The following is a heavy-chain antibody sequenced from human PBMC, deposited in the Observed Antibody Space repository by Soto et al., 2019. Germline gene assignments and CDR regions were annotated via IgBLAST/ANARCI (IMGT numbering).Heavy chain of an antibody. J-gene: IGHJ6*02. D-gene: IGHD2-2*03. CDR3: ARLNGYCVSTYCHGYYGMDV. V-gene: IGHV4-39*01. CDR1: GGSVGSNSYS. CDR2: IYSSENT. Sequence: QLQLQESGPGLVKPSETLSLTCTVSGGSVGSNSYSWGWIRQSPGNGLEWIGTIYSSENTYYNPSLLSRVPISVDKSKSESSLRLSAVTAAESAVYSCARLNGYCVSTYCHGYYGMDVWGQETTVTVSS.